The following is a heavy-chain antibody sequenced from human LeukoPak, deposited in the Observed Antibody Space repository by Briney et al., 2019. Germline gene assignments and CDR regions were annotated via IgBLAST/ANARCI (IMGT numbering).Heavy chain of an antibody. Sequence: GGSLRLSCAASRFTISSYAMSWVRQAPGKGLEWVSAISGSGGSTYYADSVKGRFTISRDNSKNTLYLQMNSLRAEDTAVYYCAKDRVAVTTVFDYWGQGTLVTVSS. V-gene: IGHV3-23*01. J-gene: IGHJ4*02. CDR3: AKDRVAVTTVFDY. D-gene: IGHD4-17*01. CDR1: RFTISSYA. CDR2: ISGSGGST.